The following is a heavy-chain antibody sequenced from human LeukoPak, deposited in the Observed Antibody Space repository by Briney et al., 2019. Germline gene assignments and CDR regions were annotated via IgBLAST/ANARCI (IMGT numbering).Heavy chain of an antibody. CDR1: GYSFTSYW. J-gene: IGHJ6*02. V-gene: IGHV5-51*01. Sequence: GESLKISCKGSGYSFTSYWIGWVRQMPGKGLEWMGIIYPGDSDIRYSPSFQGQVTISADKSISTAYLQWSSLKASDTAMYYCARAQNVYYYYYGMDVWGQGTTVTVSS. CDR2: IYPGDSDI. CDR3: ARAQNVYYYYYGMDV.